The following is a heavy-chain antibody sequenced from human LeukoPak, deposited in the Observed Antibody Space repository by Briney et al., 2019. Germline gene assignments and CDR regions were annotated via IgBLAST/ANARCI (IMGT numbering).Heavy chain of an antibody. CDR3: ARGGYGYNRWDYFGY. J-gene: IGHJ4*02. CDR2: IFSSGST. Sequence: SETLSLTCTVSGGSISSFFWSWIRQPPGEGLEWIGSIFSSGSTNYNTSLRSRVSISLDTSKNQFSLKLGSVTAADTAVYFCARGGYGYNRWDYFGYWGQGTLVTVSS. CDR1: GGSISSFF. V-gene: IGHV4-59*01. D-gene: IGHD5-24*01.